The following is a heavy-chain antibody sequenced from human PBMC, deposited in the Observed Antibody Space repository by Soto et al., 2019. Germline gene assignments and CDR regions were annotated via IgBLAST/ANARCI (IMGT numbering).Heavy chain of an antibody. CDR2: ISAYNGNT. CDR3: ARDASPYYGLWTNYLTSALTYGLAV. Sequence: QVQLVQSGAEVKKPGASVKVSCKASGYTFASYGISWVRQAPGQGLEWMGRISAYNGNTNYVQKLQGRVSMTTDTCPTTGYRELTSFRSDDTAVYFCARDASPYYGLWTNYLTSALTYGLAVWVQGATVTVSS. J-gene: IGHJ6*02. CDR1: GYTFASYG. V-gene: IGHV1-18*01. D-gene: IGHD3-10*01.